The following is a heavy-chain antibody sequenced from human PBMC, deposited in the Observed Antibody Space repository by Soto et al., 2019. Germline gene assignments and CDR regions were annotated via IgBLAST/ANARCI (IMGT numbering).Heavy chain of an antibody. V-gene: IGHV3-23*01. Sequence: GGSLRLSCAASGFTFSSYAMSWVRQAPGKGLEWVSAISGSGGSTYYADSVKGRFTISRDNSKNTLYLQMNSLRAEDTAVYYCAKDHGVYSSSHLDYWGQGTLVTVSS. J-gene: IGHJ4*02. CDR2: ISGSGGST. D-gene: IGHD6-13*01. CDR1: GFTFSSYA. CDR3: AKDHGVYSSSHLDY.